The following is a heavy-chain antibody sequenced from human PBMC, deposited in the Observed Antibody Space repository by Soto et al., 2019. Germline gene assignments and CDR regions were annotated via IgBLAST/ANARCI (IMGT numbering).Heavy chain of an antibody. CDR3: ARDPGTAPGRWSPDH. D-gene: IGHD2-15*01. J-gene: IGHJ4*02. V-gene: IGHV4-61*01. Sequence: PSETLSLTCTVSGGSVSSDSYYWTWIRQPPGKGLEWIGLIYNSGDTNYNPSLKSRVTMSLDTSKNQFSLKLNSVTAADTSVYYCARDPGTAPGRWSPDHWGQGTLVTVSS. CDR2: IYNSGDT. CDR1: GGSVSSDSYY.